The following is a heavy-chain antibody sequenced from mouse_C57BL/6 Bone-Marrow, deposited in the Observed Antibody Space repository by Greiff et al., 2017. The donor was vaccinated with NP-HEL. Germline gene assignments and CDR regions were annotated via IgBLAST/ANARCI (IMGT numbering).Heavy chain of an antibody. D-gene: IGHD1-1*01. CDR2: INPYNGGT. V-gene: IGHV1-19*01. J-gene: IGHJ3*01. Sequence: EVQLQQSGPVLVKPGASVKMSCKASGYTFTDYYMNWVKQSPGQSLEWIGVINPYNGGTSYNQKFKGKATLTVDTSSSTAYMELNSLTSEDSAVYYCARSVTTVVAPGFAYWGQGTLVTVSA. CDR1: GYTFTDYY. CDR3: ARSVTTVVAPGFAY.